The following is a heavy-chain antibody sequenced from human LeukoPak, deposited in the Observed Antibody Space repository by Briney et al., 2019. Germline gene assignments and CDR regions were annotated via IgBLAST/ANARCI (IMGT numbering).Heavy chain of an antibody. D-gene: IGHD3-22*01. J-gene: IGHJ4*02. CDR3: TREVGNYYDSSGSFGY. V-gene: IGHV3-74*01. Sequence: TGGSLRLSCAASGFTFSNYWMHWVRQAPGKGLVWVSRINSDGSSTSYADSVKGRFTISRDNAKNTLYLQMNSLRAEDTAVYYCTREVGNYYDSSGSFGYWGQGTLVTVSS. CDR1: GFTFSNYW. CDR2: INSDGSST.